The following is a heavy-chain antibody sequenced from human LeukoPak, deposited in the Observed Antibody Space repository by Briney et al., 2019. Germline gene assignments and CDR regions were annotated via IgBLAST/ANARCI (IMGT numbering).Heavy chain of an antibody. CDR3: ARGRGYDFWSAYQSDY. V-gene: IGHV4-34*01. J-gene: IGHJ4*02. CDR2: INHSGST. Sequence: SETLSLTCAVYGGSFSGYYWSWIHQPPGKGLEWIGEINHSGSTNYNPSLKSRVTISVDTSKNQFSLNLSSVTAADTAVYYCARGRGYDFWSAYQSDYWGQGTLVTVSS. CDR1: GGSFSGYY. D-gene: IGHD3-3*01.